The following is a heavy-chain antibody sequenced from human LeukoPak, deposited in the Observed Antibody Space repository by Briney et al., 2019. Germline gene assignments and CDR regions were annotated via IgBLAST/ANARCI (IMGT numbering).Heavy chain of an antibody. D-gene: IGHD3-10*01. CDR1: GFTFSRYT. V-gene: IGHV3-64*02. J-gene: IGHJ4*02. Sequence: GGSLRLSCAASGFTFSRYTMHWVRQAPGKRLEYFSAISSNGRSTYYADSVKGRFTLSRDNSKNTLYLQMVSLRIEDTAVYYCARELDGSGSFDYWGQGTLVTVSS. CDR3: ARELDGSGSFDY. CDR2: ISSNGRST.